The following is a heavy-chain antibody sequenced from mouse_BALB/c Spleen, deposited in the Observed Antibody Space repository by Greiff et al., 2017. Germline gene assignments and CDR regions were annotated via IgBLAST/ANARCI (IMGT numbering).Heavy chain of an antibody. D-gene: IGHD3-2*01. CDR3: ARVRDSSGYYYAMDY. CDR2: INPYNGGT. Sequence: EVKLVESGPELVKPGASMKISCKASGYSFTGYTMNWVKQSHGKNLEWIGLINPYNGGTSYNQKFKGKATLTVDKSSSTAYMELLSLTSEDSAVYYCARVRDSSGYYYAMDYWGQGTSVTVSS. J-gene: IGHJ4*01. CDR1: GYSFTGYT. V-gene: IGHV1-18*01.